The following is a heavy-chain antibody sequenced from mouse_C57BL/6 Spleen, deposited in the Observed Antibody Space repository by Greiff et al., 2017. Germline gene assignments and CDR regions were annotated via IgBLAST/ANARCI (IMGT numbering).Heavy chain of an antibody. CDR3: VRHERNYIDY. CDR2: IRSKSNNYAT. V-gene: IGHV10-1*01. J-gene: IGHJ2*01. Sequence: EVKVEESGGGLVQPKGSLKLSCAASGFSFNTYAMNWVRQAPGKGLEWVARIRSKSNNYATYYADSVKDRFTISRDDSESMLYLQMNNLKTEDTAMYYCVRHERNYIDYWGQGTTLTVSS. CDR1: GFSFNTYA.